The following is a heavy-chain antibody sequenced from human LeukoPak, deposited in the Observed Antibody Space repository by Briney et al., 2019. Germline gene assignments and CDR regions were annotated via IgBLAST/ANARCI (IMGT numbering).Heavy chain of an antibody. CDR1: GGTFSSYA. CDR3: ARDMDAYYYDSSGYYYGFCLDY. V-gene: IGHV1-69*01. D-gene: IGHD3-22*01. Sequence: GSSVKVSCKASGGTFSSYAISWVRQAPGQGLEWMGGIIPIFGTANYAQKFQGRVTITADESTSTAYMELSSLRSEDTAVYYCARDMDAYYYDSSGYYYGFCLDYWGQGTLVTVSS. CDR2: IIPIFGTA. J-gene: IGHJ4*02.